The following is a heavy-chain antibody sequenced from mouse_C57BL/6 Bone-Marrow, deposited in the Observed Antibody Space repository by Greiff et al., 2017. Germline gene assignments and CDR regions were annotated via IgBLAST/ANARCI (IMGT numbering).Heavy chain of an antibody. CDR3: ARGGDDYDCVYFDV. J-gene: IGHJ1*03. V-gene: IGHV1-18*01. CDR1: GYTFTDYN. CDR2: INPNNGGT. D-gene: IGHD2-4*01. Sequence: DVKLQESGPELVKPGASVKIPCKASGYTFTDYNMDWVKQSHGKSLEWIGDINPNNGGTIYNQKFKGQATLTVDKSSSTAYMELRSLTSEDTAVYYCARGGDDYDCVYFDVWGTGTTVTVSS.